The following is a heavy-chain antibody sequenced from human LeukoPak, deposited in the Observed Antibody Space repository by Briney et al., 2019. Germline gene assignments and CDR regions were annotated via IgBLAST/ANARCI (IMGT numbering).Heavy chain of an antibody. CDR2: IYTSGST. CDR1: GGSISSGSYY. J-gene: IGHJ4*02. D-gene: IGHD5-18*01. Sequence: SETLSLTCTVSGGSISSGSYYWSWIRQPAGKGLGWIGRIYTSGSTNYNPSLKSRVTISVDTSKNQFSLKLSSATAADTAVYYCARGAIRGSFGGFDYWGQGTLVTVSS. V-gene: IGHV4-61*02. CDR3: ARGAIRGSFGGFDY.